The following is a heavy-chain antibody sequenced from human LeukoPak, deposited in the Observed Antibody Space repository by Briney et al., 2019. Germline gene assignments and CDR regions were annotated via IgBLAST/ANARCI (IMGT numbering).Heavy chain of an antibody. CDR1: GGSISSSSYY. CDR3: ARDIGSGWYPGRLTTPNWFDP. D-gene: IGHD6-19*01. CDR2: IYYSGST. V-gene: IGHV4-39*02. J-gene: IGHJ5*02. Sequence: SETLSLTCTVSGGSISSSSYYWGWIRQPPGKGLEWIGSIYYSGSTYYNPSLKSRVTISVDTSKNQFSLQLNSVTPEDTAVYYCARDIGSGWYPGRLTTPNWFDPWGQGTLVTVSS.